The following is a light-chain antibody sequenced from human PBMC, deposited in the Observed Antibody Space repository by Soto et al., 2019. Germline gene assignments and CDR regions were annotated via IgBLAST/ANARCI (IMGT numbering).Light chain of an antibody. CDR3: QQYNSFSHT. Sequence: DIQMTQSPSTLSASVGDRVTITCRASQSVSTWLAWYQQKPGKAPEVLIYKASSLESGVSSRFSGSGSGTEFTLTISSLQPDDFATYYCQQYNSFSHTFGQGTKLEMK. CDR2: KAS. V-gene: IGKV1-5*03. CDR1: QSVSTW. J-gene: IGKJ2*01.